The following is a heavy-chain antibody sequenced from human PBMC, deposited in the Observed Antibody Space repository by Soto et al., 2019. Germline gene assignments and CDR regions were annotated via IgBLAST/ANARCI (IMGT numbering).Heavy chain of an antibody. CDR1: GFTFTTSA. CDR2: IVVGSGST. J-gene: IGHJ6*02. CDR3: AAPSKGGYYYGMDV. D-gene: IGHD3-16*01. V-gene: IGHV1-58*01. Sequence: GASVKVSCKASGFTFTTSAVQWVRQARGQRLEWIGWIVVGSGSTIYAQKFRERVTITRGMSTGTAYMHLTSLRSEDTAVYYCAAPSKGGYYYGMDVWGQGATVTVSS.